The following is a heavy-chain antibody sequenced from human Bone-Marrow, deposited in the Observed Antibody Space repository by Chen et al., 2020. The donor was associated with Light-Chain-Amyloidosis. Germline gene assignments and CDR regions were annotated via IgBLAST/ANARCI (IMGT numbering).Heavy chain of an antibody. CDR2: IFYSGST. Sequence: QVRLQESGPGLVRPSQTLSLTCTVSGVSISSAGYYWSWIRQHPGKGLEWIGHIFYSGSTYANPSLKSRVVISVDTSKNQFSLKVSSVTAADTAVYYCARADASYYYYGMDVWGQGTTVTVSS. V-gene: IGHV4-31*03. CDR1: GVSISSAGYY. CDR3: ARADASYYYYGMDV. J-gene: IGHJ6*02.